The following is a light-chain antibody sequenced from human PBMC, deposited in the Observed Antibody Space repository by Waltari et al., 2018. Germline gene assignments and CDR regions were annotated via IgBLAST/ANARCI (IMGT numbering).Light chain of an antibody. CDR2: YAS. J-gene: IGKJ4*01. CDR3: QQSRSFPLT. V-gene: IGKV6-21*01. Sequence: EIVLTQSPDFQSGTQKEKVTISCRASQYIDTILHWYHQKPGQSPKLVIKYASQPFSGVPSRFSGSGSGTDFTLTISSLEAEDAATYYCQQSRSFPLTFGGGTKVEIK. CDR1: QYIDTI.